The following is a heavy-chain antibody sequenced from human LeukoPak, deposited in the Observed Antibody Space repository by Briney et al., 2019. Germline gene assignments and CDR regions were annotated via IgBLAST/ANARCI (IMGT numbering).Heavy chain of an antibody. CDR3: ARGVARGVDFDY. CDR1: GGTFSSYA. Sequence: SVKVSCKASGGTFSSYAISWVRQAPGQGLEWVGGIIPIFGTANYAQKFQGRVTITTDESTSTAYMELSSLRSEDTAVYYCARGVARGVDFDYWGQGTLVTVSS. J-gene: IGHJ4*02. D-gene: IGHD2-15*01. V-gene: IGHV1-69*05. CDR2: IIPIFGTA.